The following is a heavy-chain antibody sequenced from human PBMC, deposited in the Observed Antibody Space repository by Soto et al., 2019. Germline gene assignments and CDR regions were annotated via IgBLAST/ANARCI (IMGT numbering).Heavy chain of an antibody. CDR1: GFTFSSYA. J-gene: IGHJ4*02. V-gene: IGHV3-23*01. Sequence: GGSLRLSWAASGFTFSSYAMSWVRQAPGKGLEWVSAISGSGGSTYYADSVKGRFTISRDNSKNTLYLQMNSLRAEDTAVYYCAKTSRVTMIVVVITAPFDYWGKGTLVTDSS. D-gene: IGHD3-22*01. CDR2: ISGSGGST. CDR3: AKTSRVTMIVVVITAPFDY.